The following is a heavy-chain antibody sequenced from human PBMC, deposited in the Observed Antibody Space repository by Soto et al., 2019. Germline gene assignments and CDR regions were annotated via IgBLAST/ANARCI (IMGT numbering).Heavy chain of an antibody. CDR1: GRPFSGYD. J-gene: IGHJ4*02. Sequence: SETLSLTFDVFGRPFSGYDWSWIRQPPGKGLEWIGEINQRGSTNYKPSLKRRVTISVDTPKNQFSLKQSSVIDADTAVYYCARSRSGRITMASVVNISPSYFDHWGQGTLVTVT. CDR3: ARSRSGRITMASVVNISPSYFDH. D-gene: IGHD3-10*01. CDR2: INQRGST. V-gene: IGHV4-34*01.